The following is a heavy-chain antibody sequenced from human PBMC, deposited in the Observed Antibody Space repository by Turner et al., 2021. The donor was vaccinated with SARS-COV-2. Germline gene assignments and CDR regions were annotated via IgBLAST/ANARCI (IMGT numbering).Heavy chain of an antibody. CDR3: AKEAGRSSSFEPYGFDY. Sequence: EVHLVESGGGLVQPGRSLRLSCAASGFTFDDYAMHWVREARGKGLVWVSSISWNCDIIGYADSVKGRFTISRDNDKNSLYLQMNSLRAEDTALYDCAKEAGRSSSFEPYGFDYWGQGTLVTVSS. CDR2: ISWNCDII. V-gene: IGHV3-9*01. CDR1: GFTFDDYA. J-gene: IGHJ4*02. D-gene: IGHD6-13*01.